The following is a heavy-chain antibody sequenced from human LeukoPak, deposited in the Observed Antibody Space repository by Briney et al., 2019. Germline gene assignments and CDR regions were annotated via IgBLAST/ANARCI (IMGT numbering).Heavy chain of an antibody. CDR3: AREFRGVLDY. CDR1: GGSISSGGYS. Sequence: SETLSLTCAVSGGSISSGGYSWSWIRQPPGKGLEWIGYIYHSGSTYYNPSLKSRVTISVDRSKYQFTLKLSSVTAADTAVYYSAREFRGVLDYWGQGTLVTVSS. D-gene: IGHD3-10*01. CDR2: IYHSGST. J-gene: IGHJ4*02. V-gene: IGHV4-30-2*01.